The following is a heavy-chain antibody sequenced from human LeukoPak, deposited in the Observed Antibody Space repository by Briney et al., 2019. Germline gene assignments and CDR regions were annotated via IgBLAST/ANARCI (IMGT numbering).Heavy chain of an antibody. CDR3: ARDERSVAGTSYYYYYMDV. CDR1: GGSISSGGYS. Sequence: SETLSLTCAVSGGSISSGGYSWSWIRQPPGKGLEWIGYIYHSGSTYYNPSLKSRVTISVERSKNQFSLKLSSVTDADTAVYYCARDERSVAGTSYYYYYMDVWGKGTTVTVSS. V-gene: IGHV4-30-2*01. D-gene: IGHD6-19*01. CDR2: IYHSGST. J-gene: IGHJ6*03.